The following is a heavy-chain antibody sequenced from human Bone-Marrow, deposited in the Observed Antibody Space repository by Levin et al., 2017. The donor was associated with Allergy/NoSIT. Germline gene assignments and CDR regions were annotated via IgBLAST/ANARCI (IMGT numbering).Heavy chain of an antibody. J-gene: IGHJ4*02. D-gene: IGHD6-13*01. Sequence: SETLSLTCAVSGYSISSGYYWGWIRQPPGKGLEWIGSLYHTGSTYYNPSLKSRVTISVDTSKNQFSLKLSSVTAADTAVYYCAREGIAAAGTFDSWGQGTLVTFSS. CDR2: LYHTGST. CDR3: AREGIAAAGTFDS. CDR1: GYSISSGYY. V-gene: IGHV4-38-2*02.